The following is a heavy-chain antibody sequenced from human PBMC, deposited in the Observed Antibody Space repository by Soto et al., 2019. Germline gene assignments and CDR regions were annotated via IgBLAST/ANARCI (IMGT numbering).Heavy chain of an antibody. CDR2: IYPGDSDT. V-gene: IGHV5-51*01. CDR1: GYSFTTYW. D-gene: IGHD5-12*01. CDR3: ARHLNVDIVATIPDDAFDI. J-gene: IGHJ3*02. Sequence: GESLKISCKASGYSFTTYWIGWVRQMPGKGLDWMGIIYPGDSDTRYSPSFQGQVTISADKSISTAYLQWSSLKASDTAMYYCARHLNVDIVATIPDDAFDIWGQGTMVTVSS.